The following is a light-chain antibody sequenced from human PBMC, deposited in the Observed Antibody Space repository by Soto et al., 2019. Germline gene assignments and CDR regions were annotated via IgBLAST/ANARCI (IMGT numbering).Light chain of an antibody. CDR1: QSVSNNY. CDR2: GAS. V-gene: IGKV3D-20*02. J-gene: IGKJ1*01. CDR3: HQRQRWPRT. Sequence: EIVLTQSPGTLSLSPGERATLSCRASQSVSNNYLAWYQQKPGQAPRLLIYGASSRATGIPARFSGGGSGTDFTLTITSLEPEDFAFYYCHQRQRWPRTFGQGTKVDIK.